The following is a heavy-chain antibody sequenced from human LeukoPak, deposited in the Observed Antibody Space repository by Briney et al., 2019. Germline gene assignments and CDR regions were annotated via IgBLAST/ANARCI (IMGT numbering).Heavy chain of an antibody. V-gene: IGHV4-30-4*01. Sequence: SQTLSLTCTVSGGSISSGDYYWSWIRQPPGKGLEWIGYIYYSGSTYYNPSLKSRVTISVDTSKNQFSLKLGSVTAADTAVYYCARTQLYCSSTSCYVNWFDPWGQGTLVTVSS. CDR1: GGSISSGDYY. CDR3: ARTQLYCSSTSCYVNWFDP. J-gene: IGHJ5*02. D-gene: IGHD2-2*01. CDR2: IYYSGST.